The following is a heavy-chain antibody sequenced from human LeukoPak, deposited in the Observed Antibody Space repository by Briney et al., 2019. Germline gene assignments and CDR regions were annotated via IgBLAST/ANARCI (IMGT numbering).Heavy chain of an antibody. CDR3: ARDGIAAAQHAFDI. D-gene: IGHD6-13*01. Sequence: SETLSLTCTVSGGSISSYYWSWIRQPAGKGLEWIGRIYTSGSTNYNPSLKSRVTISVDTSKNQFSLKLSSVTAADTAVYYCARDGIAAAQHAFDIWGQGTMVTVSS. CDR1: GGSISSYY. V-gene: IGHV4-4*07. J-gene: IGHJ3*02. CDR2: IYTSGST.